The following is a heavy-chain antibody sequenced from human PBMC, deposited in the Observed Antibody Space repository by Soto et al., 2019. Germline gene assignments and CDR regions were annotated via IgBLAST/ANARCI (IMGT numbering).Heavy chain of an antibody. J-gene: IGHJ4*02. CDR3: AKERGYGYRFDH. CDR1: GYTFLKYG. V-gene: IGHV1-18*01. CDR2: IQTDTGHP. D-gene: IGHD3-16*01. Sequence: QVQLVQSGPEVKKPGASVKVSCTASGYTFLKYGINWVRHAPGQGLEWMGGIQTDTGHPNVAQKFQDRVTMTTDTSTGTAYMEMRSLRSGDTATYYCAKERGYGYRFDHWGQGTLVTVSS.